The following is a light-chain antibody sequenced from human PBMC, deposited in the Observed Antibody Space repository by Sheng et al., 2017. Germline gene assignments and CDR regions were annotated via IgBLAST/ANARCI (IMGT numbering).Light chain of an antibody. CDR3: QQYAVFPPYT. Sequence: DIQMTQSPSSLSASVGDRVTITCQASQDINNYLNWYQQKPGKAPKLLIYDASNLETGVPSRFSGSGSGTDFTFTISSLQPEDIATYYCQQYAVFPPYTFGQGTNLEMK. CDR2: DAS. J-gene: IGKJ2*01. CDR1: QDINNY. V-gene: IGKV1-33*01.